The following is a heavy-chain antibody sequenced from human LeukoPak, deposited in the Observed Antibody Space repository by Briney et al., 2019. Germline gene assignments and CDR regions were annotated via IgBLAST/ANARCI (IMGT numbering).Heavy chain of an antibody. Sequence: GGSLRLSCAASGFTFDDYTMHWVRQAPGKGLEWVSLISWDGGSTDYADSVKGRFTISRDNSKNSLYLQMNSLRTEDTALYYCAKDIWAMVRGVIMGFDYWGQGTLVTVSS. J-gene: IGHJ4*02. CDR1: GFTFDDYT. D-gene: IGHD3-10*01. V-gene: IGHV3-43*01. CDR2: ISWDGGST. CDR3: AKDIWAMVRGVIMGFDY.